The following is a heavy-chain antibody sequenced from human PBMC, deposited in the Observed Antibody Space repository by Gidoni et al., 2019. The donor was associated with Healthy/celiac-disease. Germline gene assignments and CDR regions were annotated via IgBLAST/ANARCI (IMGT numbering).Heavy chain of an antibody. V-gene: IGHV3-49*05. CDR2: IRSKAYGGTT. CDR1: GFTFGDYA. J-gene: IGHJ4*02. D-gene: IGHD3-10*01. CDR3: TRDGGYYGSGSFDY. Sequence: EVQLVESGGGLVKPGRSLRLSCTASGFTFGDYAMRWFRQAPGKGLEWVGFIRSKAYGGTTEYAASVKGRFTISRDDSKSIAYLQMNSLKTEDTAVYYCTRDGGYYGSGSFDYWGQGTLVTVSS.